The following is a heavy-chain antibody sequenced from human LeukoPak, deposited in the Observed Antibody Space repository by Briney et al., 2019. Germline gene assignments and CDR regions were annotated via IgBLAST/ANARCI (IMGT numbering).Heavy chain of an antibody. J-gene: IGHJ4*02. V-gene: IGHV3-49*04. Sequence: GGSLRLSCAASGFTFGDYAMTWVRQAPGKGLEWVGFIRRAIYGGTAEYAASVKGRFTISGDDSKTIVHLQMNSLKTEDTAVYYCSRAVSGYFGLYYFDSWGQGTLVTVSS. D-gene: IGHD3-10*01. CDR1: GFTFGDYA. CDR3: SRAVSGYFGLYYFDS. CDR2: IRRAIYGGTA.